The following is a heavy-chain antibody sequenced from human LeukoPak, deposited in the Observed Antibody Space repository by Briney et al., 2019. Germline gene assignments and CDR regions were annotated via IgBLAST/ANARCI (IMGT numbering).Heavy chain of an antibody. J-gene: IGHJ6*02. CDR1: GFTFSSYS. CDR2: ISSSSSTI. V-gene: IGHV3-48*01. CDR3: AREIKTRAWYYYGMDV. Sequence: PGGSLRLSCAASGFTFSSYSMNWVRQAPGKGLEWVSYISSSSSTIYYADSVKGRFTISRDNAKNSLYLQMNSLRAEDTAVYYCAREIKTRAWYYYGMDVWGQGTTVTVSS.